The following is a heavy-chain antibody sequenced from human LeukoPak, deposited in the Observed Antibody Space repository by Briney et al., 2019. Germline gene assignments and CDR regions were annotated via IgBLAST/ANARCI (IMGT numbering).Heavy chain of an antibody. Sequence: GGSPTLSCAASGFTFSCYWMHWLCQGPGKGLVWFSRIKTDGRTTNYADSVKGRFTISRDNAKNTLYLQMNSLRVEDTAVYYCARDPRGYSYGHLNYWGQGTLVPVSS. D-gene: IGHD5-12*01. J-gene: IGHJ4*02. CDR3: ARDPRGYSYGHLNY. CDR2: IKTDGRTT. CDR1: GFTFSCYW. V-gene: IGHV3-74*01.